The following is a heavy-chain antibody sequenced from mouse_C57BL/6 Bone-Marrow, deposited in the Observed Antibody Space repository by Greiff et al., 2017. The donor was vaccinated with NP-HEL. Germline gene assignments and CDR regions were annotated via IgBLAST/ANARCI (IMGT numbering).Heavy chain of an antibody. Sequence: VQGVESGGDLVKPGGSLKLSCAASGFTFSSYGMSWVRQTPDKRLEWVATISSGGSYTYYPDSVKGRFTISRDNAKNTLYLQMSSLKSEDTAMYYCARQSGSNWYFDVWGTGTTVTVSS. CDR1: GFTFSSYG. V-gene: IGHV5-6*01. CDR3: ARQSGSNWYFDV. CDR2: ISSGGSYT. J-gene: IGHJ1*03. D-gene: IGHD1-1*01.